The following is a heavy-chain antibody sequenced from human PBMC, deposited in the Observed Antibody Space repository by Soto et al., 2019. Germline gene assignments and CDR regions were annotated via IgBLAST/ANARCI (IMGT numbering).Heavy chain of an antibody. D-gene: IGHD4-17*01. J-gene: IGHJ3*02. V-gene: IGHV1-18*01. CDR2: ISAYNGNT. CDR1: AYTFTSYG. CDR3: ARDLSDYGDYGTDAFDI. Sequence: QVQLVQSGAEVKKPGASVKVSCKASAYTFTSYGISWVRQAPGQGLEWMGWISAYNGNTNYEQKLQGRVTMTTDTSTSTAYMELRSLRSDDTAVYYCARDLSDYGDYGTDAFDIWGQGTMVTVSS.